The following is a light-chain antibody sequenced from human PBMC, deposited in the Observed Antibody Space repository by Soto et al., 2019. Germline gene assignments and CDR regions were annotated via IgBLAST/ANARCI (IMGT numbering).Light chain of an antibody. Sequence: QSALTQPASVSGSPGQSITISCTGTSNDIGGDNYVSWYQQHPGKAPRLMIYEGTRRPSGVSDRFSGSKSGSTASLTISGLQAEDEGDYFCCSYAGSRTWVFGGGTKVTVL. CDR2: EGT. J-gene: IGLJ3*02. CDR1: SNDIGGDNY. V-gene: IGLV2-23*01. CDR3: CSYAGSRTWV.